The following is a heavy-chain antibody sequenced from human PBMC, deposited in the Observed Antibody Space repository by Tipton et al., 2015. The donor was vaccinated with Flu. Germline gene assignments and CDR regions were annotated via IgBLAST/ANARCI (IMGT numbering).Heavy chain of an antibody. CDR1: GFTFDDYA. Sequence: SLRLSCAASGFTFDDYAMHWVRQAPGKGLEWVSGISWNSGSIGYADSVKGRFTISRDNAKNSQYLQMNSLRAEDTALYYCAKTTFRGVAAAGTFDYWGQGTLVTVSS. CDR2: ISWNSGSI. CDR3: AKTTFRGVAAAGTFDY. V-gene: IGHV3-9*01. D-gene: IGHD6-13*01. J-gene: IGHJ4*02.